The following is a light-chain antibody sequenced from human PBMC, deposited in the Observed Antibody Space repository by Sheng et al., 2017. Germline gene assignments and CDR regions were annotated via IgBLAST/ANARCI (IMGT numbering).Light chain of an antibody. Sequence: SYVLTQSPSESVAPGQTAIITCGGNNIGSKNVHWYQQKAGQAPVLVVYDDMARPSGIPERFSGFNSGSTATLTIGRVEAGDEADYYCQVWDTTSDHVVFGGGTKLTVL. CDR1: NIGSKN. V-gene: IGLV3-21*02. CDR2: DDM. CDR3: QVWDTTSDHVV. J-gene: IGLJ3*02.